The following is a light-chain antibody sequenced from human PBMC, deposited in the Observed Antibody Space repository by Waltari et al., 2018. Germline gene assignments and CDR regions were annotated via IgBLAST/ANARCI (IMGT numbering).Light chain of an antibody. Sequence: QSALTHPASASGSPGQSITISCTGTSSDGGSYNLVSWYQQHQGKAPNLMIYEVSKRPSGVSDRFSASKSGNTASLTISGLQAEDEADYYCCSYTGSSWVFGGGTKLTVL. CDR3: CSYTGSSWV. CDR1: SSDGGSYNL. CDR2: EVS. V-gene: IGLV2-23*02. J-gene: IGLJ3*02.